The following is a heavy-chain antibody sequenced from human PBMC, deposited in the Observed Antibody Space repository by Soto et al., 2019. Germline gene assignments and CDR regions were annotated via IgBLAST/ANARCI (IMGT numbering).Heavy chain of an antibody. D-gene: IGHD6-13*01. J-gene: IGHJ6*02. CDR1: GGTFSSYA. CDR2: IIPIFGTA. Sequence: SVKVSCKASGGTFSSYAISWVRQAPGQGLEWMGGIIPIFGTANYAQKFQGRVTITADESTSTAYMELSSLRSEDTAVDYCATPPPIAAAAYYYYYGMDVWGQGTPVTVSS. CDR3: ATPPPIAAAAYYYYYGMDV. V-gene: IGHV1-69*13.